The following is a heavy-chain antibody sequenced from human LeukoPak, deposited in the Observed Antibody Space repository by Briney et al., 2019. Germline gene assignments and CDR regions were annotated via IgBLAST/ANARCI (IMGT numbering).Heavy chain of an antibody. J-gene: IGHJ1*01. CDR2: ISAYNGNT. CDR3: ARDHIVGATTSVYFQH. D-gene: IGHD1-26*01. V-gene: IGHV1-18*01. CDR1: GYTFTSYG. Sequence: ASVKVSCKASGYTFTSYGISWVRQAPGQGLEWMGWISAYNGNTNYAQKVQGRVTMTTDTSTSTAYMELRSLRSGDTAVYYCARDHIVGATTSVYFQHWGQGTLVTVSS.